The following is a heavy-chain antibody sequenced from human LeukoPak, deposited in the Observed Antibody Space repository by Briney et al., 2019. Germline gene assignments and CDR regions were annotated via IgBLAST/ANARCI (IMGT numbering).Heavy chain of an antibody. D-gene: IGHD3-22*01. CDR3: ARVDGVVDYYFDY. CDR2: INSDGSST. J-gene: IGHJ4*02. CDR1: GFTFSSYW. V-gene: IGHV3-74*01. Sequence: GSLRLSCAASGFTFSSYWMHWVRQAPGKGLVWVSRINSDGSSTSYADSVKGRFTISRDNAKNTLYLQMNSLRAEDTAVYYCARVDGVVDYYFDYWGQGTLVTVSS.